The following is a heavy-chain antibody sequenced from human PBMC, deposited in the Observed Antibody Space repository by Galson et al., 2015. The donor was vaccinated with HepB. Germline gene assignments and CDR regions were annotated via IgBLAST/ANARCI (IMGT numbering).Heavy chain of an antibody. CDR3: AKDNVHSSSNWYSAPLIDY. Sequence: SLRLSCAASGFTFSSYGMHWVRQAPGKGLEWVAVISYDGSNKYYADSVKGRFTISRDNSKNTLYLQMNSLRAEDTAVYYCAKDNVHSSSNWYSAPLIDYWGQGTLVTVSS. V-gene: IGHV3-30*18. J-gene: IGHJ4*02. D-gene: IGHD6-13*01. CDR1: GFTFSSYG. CDR2: ISYDGSNK.